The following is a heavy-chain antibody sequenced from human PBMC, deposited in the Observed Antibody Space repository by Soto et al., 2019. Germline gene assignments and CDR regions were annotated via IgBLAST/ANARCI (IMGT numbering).Heavy chain of an antibody. CDR1: GFTFSSYG. D-gene: IGHD2-21*01. Sequence: PGGSLRLSCAASGFTFSSYGMHWVRQAPGKGLEWVAVISYDGSNKYYADSVKGRFTISRDNSKNTLYLQMNSLRAEDTAVYYCAKEKVWSSSYYFDYWGQGTLVTVSS. V-gene: IGHV3-30*18. CDR3: AKEKVWSSSYYFDY. J-gene: IGHJ4*02. CDR2: ISYDGSNK.